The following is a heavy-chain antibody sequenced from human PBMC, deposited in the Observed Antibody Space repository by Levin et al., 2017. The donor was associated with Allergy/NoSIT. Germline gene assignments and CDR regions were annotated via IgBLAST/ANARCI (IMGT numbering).Heavy chain of an antibody. Sequence: GGSLRLSCAASGFTFSSYSMNWVRQAPGKGLEWVSSISSSSSYIYYADSVKGRFTISRDNAKNSLYLQMNSLRAEDTAVYYCARNGGGGWQFYWYFDLWGRGTLVTVSS. J-gene: IGHJ2*01. CDR3: ARNGGGGWQFYWYFDL. CDR1: GFTFSSYS. CDR2: ISSSSSYI. D-gene: IGHD6-19*01. V-gene: IGHV3-21*01.